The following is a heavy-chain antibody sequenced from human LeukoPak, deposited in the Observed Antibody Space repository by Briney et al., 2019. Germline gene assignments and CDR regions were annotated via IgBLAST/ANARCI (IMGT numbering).Heavy chain of an antibody. CDR2: IKRDGTEK. D-gene: IGHD1-26*01. CDR1: TLTFNSYW. J-gene: IGHJ4*02. V-gene: IGHV3-7*01. CDR3: ARLLGDRTIYDF. Sequence: GGSLRLSCEASTLTFNSYWMSWVRQAPGKGLEWVATIKRDGTEKYYVDPVKGRFTVSRDNAKISVYLQMNSLRVYDTAVYYCARLLGDRTIYDFWGQGTLVTVSS.